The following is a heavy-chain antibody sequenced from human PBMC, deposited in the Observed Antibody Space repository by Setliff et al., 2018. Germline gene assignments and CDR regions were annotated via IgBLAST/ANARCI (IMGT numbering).Heavy chain of an antibody. V-gene: IGHV3-7*01. Sequence: GGSLRLSCAASGFTFSSYWMSWVRQAPGKGLEWVANINEDGSEKYYMDSVKGRFTISRDNAKNSLYLQMNSLRAEDTAVYYCLMIVLRWGQGTMVTVSS. D-gene: IGHD2-8*01. J-gene: IGHJ3*01. CDR1: GFTFSSYW. CDR3: LMIVLR. CDR2: INEDGSEK.